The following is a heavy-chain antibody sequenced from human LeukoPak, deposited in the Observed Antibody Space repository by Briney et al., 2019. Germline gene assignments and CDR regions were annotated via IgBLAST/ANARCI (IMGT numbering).Heavy chain of an antibody. CDR3: ARGGITAMDGC. CDR2: INSDGNST. D-gene: IGHD5-18*01. V-gene: IGHV3-74*01. Sequence: GGSLRLSCAASGFTFSNYWMHWVRQAPGKGLVWVSRINSDGNSTTYADSVKGRFTMSRDNAKNTLYLQMNSLRAEDTAVYYCARGGITAMDGCWGQGTLVTVSS. CDR1: GFTFSNYW. J-gene: IGHJ4*02.